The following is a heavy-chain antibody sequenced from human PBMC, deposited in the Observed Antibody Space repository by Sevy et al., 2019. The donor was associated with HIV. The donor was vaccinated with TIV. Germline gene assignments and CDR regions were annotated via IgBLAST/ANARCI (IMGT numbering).Heavy chain of an antibody. Sequence: GGSLRLSCAASGFTFSTYVMHWVRQAPGKGLEWVALIWYDGSKRYYADSVKGRFTISRDNSKNTLYLQMNSLRVEDTAVYYCARDPTAGDAPNFDYWGLGTLVTVSS. D-gene: IGHD2-21*02. J-gene: IGHJ4*02. CDR3: ARDPTAGDAPNFDY. CDR1: GFTFSTYV. V-gene: IGHV3-33*01. CDR2: IWYDGSKR.